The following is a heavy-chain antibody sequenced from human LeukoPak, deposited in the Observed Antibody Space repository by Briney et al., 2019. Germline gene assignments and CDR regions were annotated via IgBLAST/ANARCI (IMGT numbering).Heavy chain of an antibody. J-gene: IGHJ4*02. CDR2: IYYSVST. CDR1: GGSVSSGGYY. D-gene: IGHD6-19*01. Sequence: SETLSLTCTVSGGSVSSGGYYWSWVRQPPGKGLGWIGYIYYSVSTNYNPSLKSRVTISVDTSKNQFSLKLSSVTAADTAVYYCARVVPYSSGWYFDYWGQGTLVTVSS. CDR3: ARVVPYSSGWYFDY. V-gene: IGHV4-61*08.